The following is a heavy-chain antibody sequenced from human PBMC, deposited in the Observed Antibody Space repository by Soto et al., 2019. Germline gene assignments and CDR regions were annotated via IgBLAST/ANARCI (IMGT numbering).Heavy chain of an antibody. D-gene: IGHD3-10*01. CDR2: IYWDDDK. Sequence: QITLKESGPTLVRPTQTLTLTCTFSGFSLSTTGVGVGWIRQPPGKALEWLALIYWDDDKRYSPSLKSRLTITKDTSKNEVILTMTNMDAVDTATDYCAQRLRDYGLWRERANYFDLWGQGTLVTVSS. V-gene: IGHV2-5*02. CDR1: GFSLSTTGVG. J-gene: IGHJ5*02. CDR3: AQRLRDYGLWRERANYFDL.